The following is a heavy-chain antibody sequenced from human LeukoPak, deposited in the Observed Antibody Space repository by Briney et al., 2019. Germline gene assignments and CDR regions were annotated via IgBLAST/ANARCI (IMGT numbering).Heavy chain of an antibody. J-gene: IGHJ4*02. CDR3: ARHEGYGGNESFDY. D-gene: IGHD4-23*01. CDR2: IYYSGST. CDR1: GGSISSYY. Sequence: PSETLSLTCTVSGGSISSYYWSWIRQPPGKGLEWIGYIYYSGSTNYNPSLKSRVTISVDTSKNQFSLKLSSVTAADTAVYYCARHEGYGGNESFDYWGQGTLVTVSS. V-gene: IGHV4-59*08.